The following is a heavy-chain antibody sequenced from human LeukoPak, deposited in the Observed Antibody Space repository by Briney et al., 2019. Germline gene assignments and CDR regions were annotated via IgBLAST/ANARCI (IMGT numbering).Heavy chain of an antibody. CDR1: GFSFSSYS. D-gene: IGHD5-18*01. CDR3: AGGGYSYGPMDV. CDR2: INHSGST. V-gene: IGHV4-34*01. Sequence: GSLRLSCAASGFSFSSYSMNWVRQPPGKGLEWIGEINHSGSTNYNPSLKSRVTISVDTSKNQFSLKLSSVTAADTAVYYCAGGGYSYGPMDVWGQGTTVTVSS. J-gene: IGHJ6*02.